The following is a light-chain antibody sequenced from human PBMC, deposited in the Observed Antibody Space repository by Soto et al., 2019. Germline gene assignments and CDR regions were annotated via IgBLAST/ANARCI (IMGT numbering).Light chain of an antibody. V-gene: IGKV3-11*01. CDR1: QSVSSY. J-gene: IGKJ5*01. Sequence: VVSQSPSTLSLSTGERATLSCRASQSVSSYLAWYQQKPGQAPRLLIYDASNRATGIPARFSGSGSGTDFTLTISSLEPEDFAVYYCQQRSNWPITFGQGTRLAIK. CDR3: QQRSNWPIT. CDR2: DAS.